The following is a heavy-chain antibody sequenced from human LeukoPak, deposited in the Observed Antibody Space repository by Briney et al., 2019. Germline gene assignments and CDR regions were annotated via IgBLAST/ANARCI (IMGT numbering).Heavy chain of an antibody. CDR3: ARDRDWYTFDY. V-gene: IGHV3-23*01. Sequence: GGSLRLSCAASGFTFSSYAMSWVRQAPGKGLEWVSGISGGGGNTYYADSVKGRFTISRDDSRSTLYLQMSSLRAEDTAMYYCARDRDWYTFDYWGQGALVTVSS. CDR1: GFTFSSYA. CDR2: ISGGGGNT. J-gene: IGHJ4*02. D-gene: IGHD2-21*01.